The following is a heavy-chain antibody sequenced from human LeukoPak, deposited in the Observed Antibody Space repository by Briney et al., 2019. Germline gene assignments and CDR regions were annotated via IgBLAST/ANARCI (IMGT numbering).Heavy chain of an antibody. CDR1: GYTLTELS. J-gene: IGHJ4*02. Sequence: GASVKVSCKVSGYTLTELSMHWVRQAPGKGLERMGGFDPEDGETIYAQKFQGRVTMTEDTSTDTAYMELSSLRSEDTAVYYCATDLRRFGELSFDYWGQGTLVTVSS. D-gene: IGHD3-10*01. CDR3: ATDLRRFGELSFDY. CDR2: FDPEDGET. V-gene: IGHV1-24*01.